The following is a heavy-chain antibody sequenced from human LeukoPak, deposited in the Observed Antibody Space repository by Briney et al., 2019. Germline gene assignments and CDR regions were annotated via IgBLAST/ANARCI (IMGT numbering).Heavy chain of an antibody. D-gene: IGHD2-21*02. CDR3: DRAPEYDCSAHDTDDCFFRHLDL. J-gene: IGHJ2*01. CDR1: GFTFRHYG. CDR2: VNSDGRIT. Sequence: PGGSLRLSCVASGFTFRHYGMHWVRRSPGKGLVWVSRVNSDGRITDYADSVKGRFAISRDNAKNLLHLQMNSLRADDTAVYYCDRAPEYDCSAHDTDDCFFRHLDLWGRGTVVTVSS. V-gene: IGHV3-74*01.